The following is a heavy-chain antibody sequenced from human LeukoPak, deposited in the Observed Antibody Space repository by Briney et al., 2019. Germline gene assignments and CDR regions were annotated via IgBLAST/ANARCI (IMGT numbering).Heavy chain of an antibody. D-gene: IGHD1-26*01. CDR3: ARDNGGATFGWFDP. CDR2: ISAYNGNT. Sequence: ASVKVSCKASGYTFTSYGISWVRQAPGQGLEWMGWISAYNGNTNYAQKLQGRATMTTDTSTSTAYMELRSLRSDDTAVYYCARDNGGATFGWFDPWGQGTLVTVSS. V-gene: IGHV1-18*01. J-gene: IGHJ5*02. CDR1: GYTFTSYG.